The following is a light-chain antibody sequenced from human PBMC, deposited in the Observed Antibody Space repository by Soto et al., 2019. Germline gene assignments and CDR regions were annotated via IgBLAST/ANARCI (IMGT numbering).Light chain of an antibody. CDR1: QTVVTN. CDR3: QQYNNWPLT. V-gene: IGKV3D-15*01. CDR2: AAS. J-gene: IGKJ5*01. Sequence: VVLTQSPATLSVTPGERVTLSCRASQTVVTNLALYQQKPGQAPRLLIYAASTRATGVPARFSGSGSGTEFTLTISTLQSEDVAVYCCQQYNNWPLTFGPGRRLEI.